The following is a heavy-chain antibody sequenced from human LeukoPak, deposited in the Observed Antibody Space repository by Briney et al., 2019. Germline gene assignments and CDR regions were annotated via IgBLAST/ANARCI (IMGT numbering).Heavy chain of an antibody. CDR1: GFTFSSYA. CDR3: AKVPTTVTDDY. V-gene: IGHV3-23*01. J-gene: IGHJ4*02. CDR2: ISGSGGST. Sequence: AGSLRLSCAASGFTFSSYAKSWVRQAPGKGLEWLSAISGSGGSTYYADSVKGRFTISRDNSKNTLYLQMNSLRAEYTAVYYCAKVPTTVTDDYWGQGTLVTVSS. D-gene: IGHD4-17*01.